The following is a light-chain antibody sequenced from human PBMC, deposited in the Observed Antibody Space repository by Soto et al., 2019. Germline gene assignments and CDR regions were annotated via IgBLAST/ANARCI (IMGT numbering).Light chain of an antibody. CDR3: QQWRHWPLT. V-gene: IGKV3-15*01. J-gene: IGKJ4*01. Sequence: EIVMTQSPATLSVSPGEGATLSCKASQNVYTNLAWYQQRPGQPPRLLIYDASTRATGISARFSGSGYGTEFTLTISSLQSEDFAVYFCQQWRHWPLTFGGGTKLEIK. CDR1: QNVYTN. CDR2: DAS.